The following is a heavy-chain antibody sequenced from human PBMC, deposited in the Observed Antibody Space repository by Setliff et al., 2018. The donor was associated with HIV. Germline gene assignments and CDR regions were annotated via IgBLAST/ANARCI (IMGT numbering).Heavy chain of an antibody. CDR1: GYIFSDYY. V-gene: IGHV1-2*06. Sequence: ASVKVSCKASGYIFSDYYIHWVRQTPGQGLEWMGRINPNSGATDYAQEFQGRVSMTRDTSIRTVYMELSRLRSDDTALYYCARGPGSQVLKLPRGPEGMDVWGQGTTVTVSS. D-gene: IGHD1-26*01. CDR2: INPNSGAT. J-gene: IGHJ6*02. CDR3: ARGPGSQVLKLPRGPEGMDV.